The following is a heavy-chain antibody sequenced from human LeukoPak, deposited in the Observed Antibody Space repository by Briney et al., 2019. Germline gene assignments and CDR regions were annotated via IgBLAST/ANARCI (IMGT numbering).Heavy chain of an antibody. CDR3: AIWTSVNY. D-gene: IGHD1-1*01. J-gene: IGHJ4*02. CDR2: MYPSGSQK. V-gene: IGHV3-7*01. CDR1: GFTFNRSW. Sequence: PGGSLRLSCAASGFTFNRSWVNWVRQAPGKGLEWVANMYPSGSQKHYVDSVKGRFIISKDNPGASLYLDMYNLRAEDTAIYYCAIWTSVNYWGQGTLVTVSS.